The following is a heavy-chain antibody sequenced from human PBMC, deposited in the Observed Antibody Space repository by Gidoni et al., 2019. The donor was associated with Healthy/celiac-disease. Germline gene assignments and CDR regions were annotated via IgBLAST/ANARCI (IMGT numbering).Heavy chain of an antibody. CDR2: ISSSSSTI. J-gene: IGHJ4*02. D-gene: IGHD1-26*01. V-gene: IGHV3-48*01. Sequence: GFTFSSYSMNWVRQAPGKGLEWVSYISSSSSTIYYADSVKGRFPISRDNAKNSLYLQMNSLRAEDTAVYYCARIVGATAANYWGQGTLVTVSS. CDR3: ARIVGATAANY. CDR1: GFTFSSYS.